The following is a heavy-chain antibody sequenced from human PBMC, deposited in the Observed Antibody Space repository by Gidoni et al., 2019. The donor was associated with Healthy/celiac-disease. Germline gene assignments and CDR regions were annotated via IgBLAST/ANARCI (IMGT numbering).Heavy chain of an antibody. J-gene: IGHJ5*02. V-gene: IGHV3-21*01. CDR3: ARAELGGWFDP. D-gene: IGHD6-6*01. CDR1: GFTFSSYS. Sequence: EVQLVESGGGLVKPGGSLRLSCSASGFTFSSYSMKWVRQAPGKGLEWVSSISSSSSYIYYADSVKGRFIISRDNAKNSLYLQMNSLRAEDTAVYYCARAELGGWFDPWGQGTLVTVSS. CDR2: ISSSSSYI.